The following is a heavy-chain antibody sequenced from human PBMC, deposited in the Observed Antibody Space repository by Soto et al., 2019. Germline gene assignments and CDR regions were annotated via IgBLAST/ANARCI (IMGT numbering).Heavy chain of an antibody. CDR2: ISYDGSNK. V-gene: IGHV3-30*18. Sequence: QVQLVESGGGVVQPGRSLRLSCAASGFTFSSYGMHWVCQAPGKGLEWVAVISYDGSNKYYADSVKGRFTISRDNSKNTLYLQMNSLRAEDTAVYYCAKDVSVFGVVIAPAYGMDVWGQGTTVTVSS. J-gene: IGHJ6*02. D-gene: IGHD3-3*01. CDR1: GFTFSSYG. CDR3: AKDVSVFGVVIAPAYGMDV.